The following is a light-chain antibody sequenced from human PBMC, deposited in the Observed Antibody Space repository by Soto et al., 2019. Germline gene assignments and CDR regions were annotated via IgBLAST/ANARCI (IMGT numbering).Light chain of an antibody. CDR3: QQLSRYPLT. Sequence: DIQLTQSPSVLSASVGDPVTITCRASQALSNYLAWYQQKPGKAPDLLIYSASTLQSGVPARFSGSGSETEFSLTISTLQPEDFATYYCQQLSRYPLTFGGGTKVDIK. V-gene: IGKV1-9*01. CDR2: SAS. CDR1: QALSNY. J-gene: IGKJ4*01.